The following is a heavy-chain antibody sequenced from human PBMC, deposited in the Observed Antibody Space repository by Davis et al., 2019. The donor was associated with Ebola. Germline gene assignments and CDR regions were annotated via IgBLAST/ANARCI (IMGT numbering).Heavy chain of an antibody. D-gene: IGHD2-15*01. CDR2: ISYHVSNK. J-gene: IGHJ6*04. CDR3: AKDGPERLYCSGGSCYYYGMDV. V-gene: IGHV3-30*18. Sequence: GESLRLSCAASGFTFSSYGMHWVRHAPGKALEWVAVISYHVSNKYYADSVKGRFTISRDNSKNTLYLQMNSLRAEDTAVYYCAKDGPERLYCSGGSCYYYGMDVWGKGTTVTVSS. CDR1: GFTFSSYG.